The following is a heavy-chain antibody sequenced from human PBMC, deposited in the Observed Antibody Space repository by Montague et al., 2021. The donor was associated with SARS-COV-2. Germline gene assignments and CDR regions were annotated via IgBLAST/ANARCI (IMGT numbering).Heavy chain of an antibody. CDR1: GDSISRYY. J-gene: IGHJ2*01. CDR3: ARAIWHLDV. CDR2: IYPGGYV. V-gene: IGHV4-4*07. Sequence: SETLSLTCSVSGDSISRYYWSWIRQSDGKGLEWIGRIYPGGYVNYNPALQSRVSMSVDTSKSQVSLNVTSVTAADTAVYYCARAIWHLDVWGRGILVTVSS.